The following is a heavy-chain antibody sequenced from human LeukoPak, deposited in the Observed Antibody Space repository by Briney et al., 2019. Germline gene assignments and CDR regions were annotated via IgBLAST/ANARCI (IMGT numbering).Heavy chain of an antibody. CDR2: ITSSGSSL. V-gene: IGHV3-48*04. Sequence: GGSLRLSCAASGFTFINYSMNWVRQAPGKGLEWVSCITSSGSSLYYADSVKGRFTISRDIAKNSLYLRMNSLRAEDTAVYYCARVGYCSSTSCPRNFDYWGQGTLVTVSS. J-gene: IGHJ4*02. CDR1: GFTFINYS. D-gene: IGHD2-2*01. CDR3: ARVGYCSSTSCPRNFDY.